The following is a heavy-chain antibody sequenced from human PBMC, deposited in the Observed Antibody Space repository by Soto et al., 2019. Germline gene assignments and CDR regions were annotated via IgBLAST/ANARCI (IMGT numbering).Heavy chain of an antibody. CDR3: TRAPGGVF. D-gene: IGHD2-8*01. CDR2: INAANGDT. J-gene: IGHJ4*02. Sequence: QVQLVQSGAEEKRPGASVKVSCKASGYTFTSYALHWVRQAPGQSLEWVGWINAANGDTKYARKFQDRVTVTRDTSESTVYMELSSLRSEDTAVYYCTRAPGGVFWGQGTLVTVAS. V-gene: IGHV1-3*05. CDR1: GYTFTSYA.